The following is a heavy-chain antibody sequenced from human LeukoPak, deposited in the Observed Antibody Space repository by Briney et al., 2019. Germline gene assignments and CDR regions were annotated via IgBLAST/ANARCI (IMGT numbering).Heavy chain of an antibody. V-gene: IGHV4-38-2*02. CDR1: GYSISSGYY. Sequence: SETLSLTCTVSGYSISSGYYWGWIRQPPGKGLEWIGSIYHSGSTYYNPSLKSRVTISVDTSKNQFSLKLSSVTAADTAVYFCARGRVSSSSWYSTYYYYFYMDVWGKGTTVTVSS. CDR3: ARGRVSSSSWYSTYYYYFYMDV. CDR2: IYHSGST. J-gene: IGHJ6*03. D-gene: IGHD6-13*01.